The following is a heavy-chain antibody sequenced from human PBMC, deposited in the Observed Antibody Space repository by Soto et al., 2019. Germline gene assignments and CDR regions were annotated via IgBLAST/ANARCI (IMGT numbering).Heavy chain of an antibody. CDR1: GFTFSSYW. Sequence: VQLVESGGGLVQPGGSLRLSCAASGFTFSSYWMSWVRQAPGKGLEWVANIKQDGSEKYYVDSVKGRFTISRDNAKNSLYLQMNSLRAEDTAVYYCATYDFWSGYYPIYYYYYMDVWGKGTTVTVSS. J-gene: IGHJ6*03. D-gene: IGHD3-3*01. V-gene: IGHV3-7*01. CDR2: IKQDGSEK. CDR3: ATYDFWSGYYPIYYYYYMDV.